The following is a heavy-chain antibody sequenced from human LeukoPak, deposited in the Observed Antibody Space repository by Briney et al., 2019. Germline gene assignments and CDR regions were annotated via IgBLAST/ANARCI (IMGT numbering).Heavy chain of an antibody. CDR3: ARGRVSSSSWYSTYSYYFYMDV. J-gene: IGHJ6*03. Sequence: SETLSLTCTVSDDSITIYYWTWLRQPPGKGLEWIGYIDHSGSTNDNPSLNIRVTISRHTSKNHFSLELSSVTAADTAVYFCARGRVSSSSWYSTYSYYFYMDVWGKGTPVTVSS. D-gene: IGHD6-13*01. CDR2: IDHSGST. V-gene: IGHV4-59*01. CDR1: DDSITIYY.